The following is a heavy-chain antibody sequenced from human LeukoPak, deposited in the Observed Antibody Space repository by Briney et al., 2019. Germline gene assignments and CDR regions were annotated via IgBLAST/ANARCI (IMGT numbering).Heavy chain of an antibody. CDR3: AKDLHDYGNYVGWFDS. CDR1: GFTFSSHA. J-gene: IGHJ5*01. D-gene: IGHD4-11*01. V-gene: IGHV3-23*01. CDR2: ISGSGGST. Sequence: QPGGSLRLSCVASGFTFSSHAMSWVRQAPGKGLEWVSAISGSGGSTYYADSVKGRFTISRDNSKNTLYLQMNSLRAEDTAVYYCAKDLHDYGNYVGWFDSWGQGTLVTVSS.